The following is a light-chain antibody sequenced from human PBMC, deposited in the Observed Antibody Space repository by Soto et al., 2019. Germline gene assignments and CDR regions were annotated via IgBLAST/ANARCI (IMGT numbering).Light chain of an antibody. Sequence: EIVMTQSPAALSVSPGERATLSCRASQSVSSDVAWYQQKPGQAPRLLSYGASTRATGIPARFSGSGSGTEFTLTISSLQSEDFAVYYCQQYSTWTFGQGTKVDIK. J-gene: IGKJ1*01. CDR3: QQYSTWT. V-gene: IGKV3-15*01. CDR1: QSVSSD. CDR2: GAS.